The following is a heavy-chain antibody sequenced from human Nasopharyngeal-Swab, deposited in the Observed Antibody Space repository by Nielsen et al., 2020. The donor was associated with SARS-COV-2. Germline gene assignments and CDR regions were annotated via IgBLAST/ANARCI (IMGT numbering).Heavy chain of an antibody. CDR2: IYYSGST. CDR1: GGSISSYY. Sequence: SETLSLTCTVSGGSISSYYWSWIRQPPGKGLEWIGYIYYSGSTNYNPSLKSRVTISVDTSKNQFSLKLSSVTAADTAVYYCARQLDYYDSSGYYLRYFDYWGQETLVTVSS. D-gene: IGHD3-22*01. V-gene: IGHV4-59*08. J-gene: IGHJ4*02. CDR3: ARQLDYYDSSGYYLRYFDY.